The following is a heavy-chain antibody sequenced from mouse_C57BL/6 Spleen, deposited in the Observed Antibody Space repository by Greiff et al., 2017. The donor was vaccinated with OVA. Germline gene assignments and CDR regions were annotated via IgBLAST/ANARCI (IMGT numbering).Heavy chain of an antibody. CDR3: TSGWLPDWYFDV. V-gene: IGHV1-15*01. Sequence: VKLMESGAELVRPGASVTLSCKASGYTFTDYEMHWVKQTPVHGLEWIGAIDPETGGTAYNQKFKGKAILTADKSSSTAYMELRSLASEDSAVYYCTSGWLPDWYFDVWGTGTTVTVSS. CDR1: GYTFTDYE. D-gene: IGHD2-3*01. CDR2: IDPETGGT. J-gene: IGHJ1*03.